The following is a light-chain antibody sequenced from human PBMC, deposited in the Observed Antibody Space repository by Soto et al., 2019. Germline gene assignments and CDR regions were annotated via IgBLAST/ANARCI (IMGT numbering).Light chain of an antibody. CDR3: QQYNSYSWT. V-gene: IGKV1-5*01. J-gene: IGKJ1*01. CDR2: DAS. CDR1: QSISSW. Sequence: DIPMTQSPSTLPAYVGDRVTIPCRASQSISSWLAWYQQKPQKAPKLLIYDASSLKNGVPSRFSGSGSGTEFTLAISSLQPDDFATYYCQQYNSYSWTFGQGTKVDIK.